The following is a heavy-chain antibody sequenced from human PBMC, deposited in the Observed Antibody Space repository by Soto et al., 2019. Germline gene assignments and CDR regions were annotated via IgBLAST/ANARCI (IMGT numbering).Heavy chain of an antibody. CDR3: ARDRCGGDCYFGFYYYGMDV. D-gene: IGHD2-21*02. CDR2: ISAYNGNT. Sequence: QVPLVQSGAEVKKPGASVKVSCKASGYTFTSYGISWVRQAPGQGLEWMGWISAYNGNTNYAQKLQGRVTMTTDTSTSTAYMELRSLRSDDTAVYYCARDRCGGDCYFGFYYYGMDVWGQGTTVTVSS. CDR1: GYTFTSYG. J-gene: IGHJ6*02. V-gene: IGHV1-18*01.